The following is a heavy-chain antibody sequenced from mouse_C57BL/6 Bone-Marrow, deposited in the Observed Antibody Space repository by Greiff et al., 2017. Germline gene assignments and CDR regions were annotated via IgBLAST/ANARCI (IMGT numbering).Heavy chain of an antibody. CDR1: GFTFSSYA. D-gene: IGHD1-1*01. V-gene: IGHV5-4*01. CDR2: ISDGGSYT. J-gene: IGHJ3*02. CDR3: ARYYYGSP. Sequence: VQLKESGGGLVKPGGSLKLSCAASGFTFSSYAMSWVRQTPEKRLEWVATISDGGSYTYYPDNVKGRFTISRDNAKKNLYLQMSHLKSEDTAMYYGARYYYGSPWSQGTLVTVSA.